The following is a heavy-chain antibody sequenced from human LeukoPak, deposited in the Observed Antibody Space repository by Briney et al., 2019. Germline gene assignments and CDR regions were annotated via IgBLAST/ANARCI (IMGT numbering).Heavy chain of an antibody. V-gene: IGHV3-74*01. Sequence: GGSLRLSCAASGFTFSAYWMHWVRQTPGKGLLWVSRIKNDGSSTGYADSVKGRFTISRDNAKNTLYLQMNSLGAEDTAIYYCAKEGAGYGYDYWGQGTLVTVSS. CDR3: AKEGAGYGYDY. D-gene: IGHD5-12*01. CDR1: GFTFSAYW. CDR2: IKNDGSST. J-gene: IGHJ4*02.